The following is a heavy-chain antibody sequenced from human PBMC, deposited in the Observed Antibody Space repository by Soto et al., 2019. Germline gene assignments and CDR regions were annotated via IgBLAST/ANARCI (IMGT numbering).Heavy chain of an antibody. D-gene: IGHD6-19*01. J-gene: IGHJ6*02. Sequence: QVQLVQSGAEVKKPGASVKVSCKASGYTFTGYYMHWVRQAPGQGLEWMGWINPNSGGTNYAQKFQGWVTMTRDTSISTAYMELSRLRSDDTAVYYCARDKGIAVAGNDYYYYYGMDVWGQGTTVTVSS. CDR3: ARDKGIAVAGNDYYYYYGMDV. CDR1: GYTFTGYY. V-gene: IGHV1-2*04. CDR2: INPNSGGT.